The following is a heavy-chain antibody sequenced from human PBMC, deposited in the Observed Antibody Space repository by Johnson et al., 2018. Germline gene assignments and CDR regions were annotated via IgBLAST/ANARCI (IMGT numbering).Heavy chain of an antibody. V-gene: IGHV3-49*03. CDR2: IRSQAYGGTT. CDR1: GFTFGDYA. J-gene: IGHJ6*02. CDR3: ARDLKGGSGWYYYYGMDV. D-gene: IGHD6-19*01. Sequence: EVQLLESGGGLVQPGRSLRLSCTASGFTFGDYAMSWFRQAPGKGLVWVGFIRSQAYGGTTDYAAPVKGRVTISRDDSKNTLYLQMNSLKTEDTAVYYCARDLKGGSGWYYYYGMDVWGQGTTVTVSS.